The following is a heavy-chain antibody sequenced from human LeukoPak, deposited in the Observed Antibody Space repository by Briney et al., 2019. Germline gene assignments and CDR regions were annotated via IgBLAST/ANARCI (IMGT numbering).Heavy chain of an antibody. D-gene: IGHD2-21*02. V-gene: IGHV4-31*03. CDR1: GGSISSGGYY. J-gene: IGHJ4*02. Sequence: SGTLSLTCTVSGGSISSGGYYWSWIRQHPGKGLEWIGYIYYSGSTYYNPSLKSRVTISVDTSKNQFSLKLSSVTAADTAVYYCARRAYCGGDCPNFDYWDQGTLVTVSS. CDR2: IYYSGST. CDR3: ARRAYCGGDCPNFDY.